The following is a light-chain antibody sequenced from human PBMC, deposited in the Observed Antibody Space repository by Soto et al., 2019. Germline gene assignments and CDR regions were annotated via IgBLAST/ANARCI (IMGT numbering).Light chain of an antibody. V-gene: IGKV3-20*01. CDR3: QHYGSALFT. CDR2: GAS. J-gene: IGKJ3*01. Sequence: EIVLTQSPGTLSLSPGERATLSCRASQSFSSSYLGWYQQKPGQAPRLLIYGASSRATGIPGRFSGSGSGTDFTLTISSLEPEDFAVYYCQHYGSALFTFGPGTKVDVK. CDR1: QSFSSSY.